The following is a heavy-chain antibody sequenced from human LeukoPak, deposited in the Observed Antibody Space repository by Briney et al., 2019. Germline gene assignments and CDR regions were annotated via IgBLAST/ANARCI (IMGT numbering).Heavy chain of an antibody. CDR3: AKDHSDYGDYEYYFDY. CDR1: GFTFSSYA. J-gene: IGHJ4*02. V-gene: IGHV3-23*01. CDR2: ISGSGGST. D-gene: IGHD4-17*01. Sequence: GGSLRLSCAASGFTFSSYAMSWVRQAPGKGLEWVSAISGSGGSTYYADSVKGRFTISRDNSKNTLYLQMNSLRAEDTAVYDCAKDHSDYGDYEYYFDYWGQGTLVTVSS.